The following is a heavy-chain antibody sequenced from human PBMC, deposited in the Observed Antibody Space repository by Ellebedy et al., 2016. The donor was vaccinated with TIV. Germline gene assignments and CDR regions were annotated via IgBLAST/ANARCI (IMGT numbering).Heavy chain of an antibody. D-gene: IGHD3-22*01. V-gene: IGHV4-30-2*01. CDR1: GDSISSGGYS. CDR3: ARVRNYYDSSGYYWPYNWFDP. CDR2: IYRSGKT. Sequence: SETLSLXXAVSGDSISSGGYSWSWIRQPPGKGLEWIGYIYRSGKTYYNPSLKSRVTISVDRPKNQFSVRLNSVTAADTAVYYCARVRNYYDSSGYYWPYNWFDPWGQGTLVTVSS. J-gene: IGHJ5*02.